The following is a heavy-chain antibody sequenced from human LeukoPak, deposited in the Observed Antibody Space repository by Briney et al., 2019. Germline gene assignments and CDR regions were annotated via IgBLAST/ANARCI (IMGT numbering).Heavy chain of an antibody. CDR2: LHADGIER. J-gene: IGHJ4*02. V-gene: IGHV3-7*01. CDR3: ARGGYSFDY. Sequence: GGSLRLSCAASGFTLSEYWMSWVRQAPGKGLEWVARLHADGIERYYVDPVKGRFTISRDNAKNSLHLQMYSLSLDDTAVYYCARGGYSFDYLGQGTLVTVSS. D-gene: IGHD5-12*01. CDR1: GFTLSEYW.